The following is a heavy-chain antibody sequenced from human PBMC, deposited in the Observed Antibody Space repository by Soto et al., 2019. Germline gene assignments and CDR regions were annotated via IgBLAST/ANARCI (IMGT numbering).Heavy chain of an antibody. CDR2: ISSSSRYT. Sequence: QVQLVESGGDLVKPGGSLRLSCAASGFTFSDYYMNWIRQAPGKGLEWVSYISSSSRYTNSADSVKGRFTISRDNAKNSLFLRMNSLRAEDTAVYYCARAYGRDRYFDLWGRGTLVTVSS. D-gene: IGHD4-17*01. J-gene: IGHJ2*01. CDR1: GFTFSDYY. CDR3: ARAYGRDRYFDL. V-gene: IGHV3-11*05.